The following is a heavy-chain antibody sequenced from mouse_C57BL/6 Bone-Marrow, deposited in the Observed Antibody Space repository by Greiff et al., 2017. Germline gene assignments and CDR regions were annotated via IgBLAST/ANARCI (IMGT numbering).Heavy chain of an antibody. CDR1: GYTFTSYW. V-gene: IGHV1-5*01. J-gene: IGHJ2*01. CDR3: TRPLYYYGSSSSYFDY. Sequence: VQLQQSGTVLARPGASVKMSCKTSGYTFTSYWLHWVKQRPGQGLEWIGALYPGNSDTSYNQKFKGKAKLTAVTSASTAYMELSSLTNEDSAVYYCTRPLYYYGSSSSYFDYWGQGTTRTVSS. CDR2: LYPGNSDT. D-gene: IGHD1-1*01.